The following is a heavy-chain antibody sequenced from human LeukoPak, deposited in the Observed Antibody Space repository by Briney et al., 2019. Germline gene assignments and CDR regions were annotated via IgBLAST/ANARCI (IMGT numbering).Heavy chain of an antibody. CDR3: ARLGAAASDAFDI. CDR1: GGSISSYY. D-gene: IGHD2-2*01. V-gene: IGHV4-59*08. Sequence: SEALPLTCTVSGGSISSYYWSWIRQPPGKGLEWIGYIYYSGSTNYNPSLKSRVTISVDTSKNQFSLKLSSVTAADTAVYYCARLGAAASDAFDIWGQGTMVTVSS. J-gene: IGHJ3*02. CDR2: IYYSGST.